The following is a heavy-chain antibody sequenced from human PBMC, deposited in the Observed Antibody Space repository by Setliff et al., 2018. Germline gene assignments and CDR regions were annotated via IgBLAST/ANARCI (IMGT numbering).Heavy chain of an antibody. J-gene: IGHJ3*01. CDR3: GRAGKPYAIDV. V-gene: IGHV3-7*04. CDR2: IKGDDSEK. Sequence: GGSLRLSCTASGLSYINDWMSWVRQAPGKGLEWVANIKGDDSEKYYVDSVKGRFTVSRDNVKNSLFLQMDSLRVDDTAVYYCGRAGKPYAIDVWGQGTMVTVSS. CDR1: GLSYINDW.